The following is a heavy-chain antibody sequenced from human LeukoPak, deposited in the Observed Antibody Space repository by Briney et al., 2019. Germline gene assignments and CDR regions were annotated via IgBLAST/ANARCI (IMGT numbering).Heavy chain of an antibody. D-gene: IGHD6-19*01. CDR3: AREVTAVAVNWFDP. Sequence: ASVKVSCKASGHTFSGYYLHWVRQAPGQGLEWMGWINPSSGGTNYAQKFQGRVTMSRDTSISTAYMELSRLRSDDTAVYYCAREVTAVAVNWFDPWGQGTLVTVSS. CDR1: GHTFSGYY. CDR2: INPSSGGT. J-gene: IGHJ5*02. V-gene: IGHV1-2*02.